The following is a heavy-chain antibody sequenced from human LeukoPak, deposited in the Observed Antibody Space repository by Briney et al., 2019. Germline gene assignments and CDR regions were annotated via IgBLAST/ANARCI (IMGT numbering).Heavy chain of an antibody. D-gene: IGHD5-12*01. CDR1: GVTFNYYW. CDR2: IDADGSSA. J-gene: IGHJ4*02. Sequence: GGSLRLSCAASGVTFNYYWMHWVRQAPGKGLVWVSRIDADGSSATYADSVKGRFTISRDNAKNTLYLQMDSLRAEDTAVYYCTREGGYDPFEYWGQGTLVTVSS. V-gene: IGHV3-74*01. CDR3: TREGGYDPFEY.